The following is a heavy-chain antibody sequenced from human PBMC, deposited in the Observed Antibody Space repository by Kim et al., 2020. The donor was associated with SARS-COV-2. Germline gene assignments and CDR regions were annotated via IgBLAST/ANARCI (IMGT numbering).Heavy chain of an antibody. J-gene: IGHJ4*02. D-gene: IGHD3-22*01. V-gene: IGHV3-23*01. Sequence: KGRFNISRDNSKNTLYLQMNSLRAEETAVYYCAKDRNGGYDSSGYYFVYWGQGTLVTVSS. CDR3: AKDRNGGYDSSGYYFVY.